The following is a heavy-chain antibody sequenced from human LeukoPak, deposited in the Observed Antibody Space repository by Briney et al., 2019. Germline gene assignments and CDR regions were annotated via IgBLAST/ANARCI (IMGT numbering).Heavy chain of an antibody. CDR1: GFTFSSYA. Sequence: GGSLRLSCAASGFTFSSYAMSWVRQAPGKGLEWVSDVSGSGSGTSYADSVKGRFTVSRDISKNTLYLQMNSLRAEDTAVYYCARVFWSGYYAFDYWGQGSLVTVSS. D-gene: IGHD3-3*01. CDR3: ARVFWSGYYAFDY. V-gene: IGHV3-23*01. CDR2: VSGSGSGT. J-gene: IGHJ4*02.